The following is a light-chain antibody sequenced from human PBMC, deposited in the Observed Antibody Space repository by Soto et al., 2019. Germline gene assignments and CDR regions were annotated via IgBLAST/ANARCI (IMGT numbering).Light chain of an antibody. CDR1: QSVSSSY. V-gene: IGKV3-20*01. CDR3: QQYGSSPIT. J-gene: IGKJ5*01. Sequence: EIVLTQSPGTLALSSGERANLSCRVSQSVSSSYLAWYQQKPGQAPRLLIYGASSRATGIPDRFSGSGSGTDFTLTISRLEPEDFAVYYCQQYGSSPITFGQGTRLAIK. CDR2: GAS.